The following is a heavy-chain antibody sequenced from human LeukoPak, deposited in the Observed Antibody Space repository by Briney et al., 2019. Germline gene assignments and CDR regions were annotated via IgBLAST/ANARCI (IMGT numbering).Heavy chain of an antibody. D-gene: IGHD6-19*01. Sequence: PGGSLRLSCAASGFTFNSYGMHWVRQTPGKGLEWVALLSYDGTNKYYADSVKGRFTISRDNSKNTLYLQMNSLRAEDTAVYYCAKSTSYSSGWSDAFDIWGQGTMVTVSS. J-gene: IGHJ3*02. CDR2: LSYDGTNK. V-gene: IGHV3-30*18. CDR3: AKSTSYSSGWSDAFDI. CDR1: GFTFNSYG.